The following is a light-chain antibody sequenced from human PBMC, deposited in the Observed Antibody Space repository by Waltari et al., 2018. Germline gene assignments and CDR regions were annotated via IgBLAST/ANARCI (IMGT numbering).Light chain of an antibody. J-gene: IGKJ2*01. CDR2: AAS. CDR1: QSISSY. CDR3: QQSYSTPNT. V-gene: IGKV1-39*01. Sequence: DIKMTQSPSSLSASVGDRVTITCRASQSISSYLNWYQQKPGKAPKLLIYAASSLQSGVPSRFSGSGSGTDFTLTISSLQPEDFATYYCQQSYSTPNTFGQGTKLEI.